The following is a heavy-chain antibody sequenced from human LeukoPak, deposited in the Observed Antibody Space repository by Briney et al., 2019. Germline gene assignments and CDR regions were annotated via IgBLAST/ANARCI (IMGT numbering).Heavy chain of an antibody. V-gene: IGHV1-2*02. CDR3: ARVVGKTD. Sequence: GASVKVSCKAPGYTFTGYYMHWVRQAPGQGLEWMGWINPNSGGTNYAQKFQGRVTMTRDTSISTAYMELSRLKFDDTALYYCARVVGKTDWGQGTLVTVS. CDR1: GYTFTGYY. CDR2: INPNSGGT. J-gene: IGHJ4*02. D-gene: IGHD1-26*01.